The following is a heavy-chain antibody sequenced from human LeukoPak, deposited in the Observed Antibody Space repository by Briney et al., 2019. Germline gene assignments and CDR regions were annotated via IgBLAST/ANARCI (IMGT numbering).Heavy chain of an antibody. J-gene: IGHJ5*02. CDR3: ARARYDRPGASNWFDP. V-gene: IGHV1-2*04. CDR2: INPNSGGT. CDR1: GYTFTGYY. Sequence: ASVKVSCKASGYTFTGYYMRWVRQAPGQGLEWMGWINPNSGGTNYAQKFQGWATMTRDTSISTAYMELSRLRSDDTAVYYCARARYDRPGASNWFDPWGQGTLVTVSS. D-gene: IGHD3-22*01.